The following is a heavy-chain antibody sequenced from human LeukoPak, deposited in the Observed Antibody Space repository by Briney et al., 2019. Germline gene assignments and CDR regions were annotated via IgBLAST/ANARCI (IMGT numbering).Heavy chain of an antibody. CDR3: ATGTERQWLSLDY. D-gene: IGHD6-19*01. J-gene: IGHJ4*02. Sequence: PGGSLRLSCVASGFTLKNAWMSWVRQAPGKGLEWVGHIRSKTDGGTTDYAAPVKGRFTISRDDSKNTLYLQMNSLKTEDRAVYFCATGTERQWLSLDYWGQGTLVTVSS. CDR1: GFTLKNAW. CDR2: IRSKTDGGTT. V-gene: IGHV3-15*01.